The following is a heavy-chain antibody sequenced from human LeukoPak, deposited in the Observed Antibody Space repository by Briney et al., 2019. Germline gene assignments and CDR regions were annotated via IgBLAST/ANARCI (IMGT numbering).Heavy chain of an antibody. J-gene: IGHJ5*02. Sequence: GGSLRLSCAASGFTFSTYAMVWLRQAPGKGLECVSGISANGGRTYYADSVKGRFTISRDNSKNTLYVQMNSLRAEDTAIYYCVKGREDRHDSSGYYSNWFDPWGQGTLVTVSS. CDR2: ISANGGRT. D-gene: IGHD3-22*01. CDR3: VKGREDRHDSSGYYSNWFDP. CDR1: GFTFSTYA. V-gene: IGHV3-23*01.